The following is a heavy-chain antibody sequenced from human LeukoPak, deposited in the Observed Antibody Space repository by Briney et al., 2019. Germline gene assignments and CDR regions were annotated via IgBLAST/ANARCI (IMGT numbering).Heavy chain of an antibody. CDR3: TRSWNDALGY. CDR1: GFTFSGYY. D-gene: IGHD1-1*01. J-gene: IGHJ4*02. Sequence: ASVKVSCKASGFTFSGYYMHWVRQAPGQGLEWMGWINPDSGGSNYAQKFLGRITMTRDTSITTAYMELSRLTPDDTAVYYCTRSWNDALGYWGQGTLVTVSS. V-gene: IGHV1-2*02. CDR2: INPDSGGS.